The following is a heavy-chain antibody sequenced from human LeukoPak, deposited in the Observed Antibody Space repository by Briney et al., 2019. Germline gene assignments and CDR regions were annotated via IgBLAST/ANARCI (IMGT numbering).Heavy chain of an antibody. V-gene: IGHV4-39*07. CDR1: GGLISISTYY. Sequence: SETLSLTCTVSGGLISISTYYWGWIRQPPGKGLEWIGSIYYSGTTHYNPSLKSRVTISVDTSKNQFSLKLSSVTAADTAVYYCAPTVVIRRRLAWFDPWGQGTLVTVSS. D-gene: IGHD3-22*01. CDR2: IYYSGTT. J-gene: IGHJ5*02. CDR3: APTVVIRRRLAWFDP.